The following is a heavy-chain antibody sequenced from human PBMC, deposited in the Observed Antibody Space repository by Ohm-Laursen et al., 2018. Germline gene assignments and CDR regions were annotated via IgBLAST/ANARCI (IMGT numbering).Heavy chain of an antibody. V-gene: IGHV3-7*01. J-gene: IGHJ4*02. Sequence: SLRLSCAASGFTFTSFWMSWVRQAPGKGLEWVANIKQDGSEKYYVDSVKGRFSISRDNAKNSLYLQMNSLRAEDTAVYYCARGSGEDVYYWGQGTLVTVSS. CDR3: ARGSGEDVYY. CDR2: IKQDGSEK. D-gene: IGHD2-15*01. CDR1: GFTFTSFW.